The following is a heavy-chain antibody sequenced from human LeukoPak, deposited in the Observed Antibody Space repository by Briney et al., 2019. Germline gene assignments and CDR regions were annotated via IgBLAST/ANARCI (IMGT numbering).Heavy chain of an antibody. CDR1: SGPFSGYY. CDR3: ARDRITIFGVVNYNWFDP. D-gene: IGHD3-3*01. Sequence: SETVSLTCAVYSGPFSGYYWRWLPHPPGKARECIGEINHSGSTNYNPSLKSRVTISVDTSKNQFSMKLRSVTAADTAVYYCARDRITIFGVVNYNWFDPWGQGTLVTVSS. CDR2: INHSGST. J-gene: IGHJ5*02. V-gene: IGHV4-34*01.